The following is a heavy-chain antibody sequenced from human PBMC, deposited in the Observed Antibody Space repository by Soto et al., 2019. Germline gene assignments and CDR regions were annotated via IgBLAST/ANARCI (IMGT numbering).Heavy chain of an antibody. D-gene: IGHD2-15*01. V-gene: IGHV4-34*01. CDR2: INHSGSA. J-gene: IGHJ4*02. Sequence: SETLSLTCAVYGGSFSGYYWSWIRQPPGKGLEWIGEINHSGSANYNPSLKSRVTISVDTSKNQFSLKLSSVTAADTAVYYCARGRSYCSGGSCRRTCFDYWGQGTLVTVSS. CDR3: ARGRSYCSGGSCRRTCFDY. CDR1: GGSFSGYY.